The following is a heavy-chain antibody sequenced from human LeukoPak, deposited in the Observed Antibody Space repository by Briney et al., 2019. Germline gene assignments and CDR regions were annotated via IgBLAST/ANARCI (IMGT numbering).Heavy chain of an antibody. J-gene: IGHJ4*02. Sequence: ASVKVSCKASGYTFTKYYMHWVRQAPGQGLEWMGITNPSGGSTSYAQKFQGRVTMTRDTSTSRVYMEVSSLRSEDTAVYYCARSDRGAPGSLDYWGQGTLVSVSS. V-gene: IGHV1-46*01. CDR3: ARSDRGAPGSLDY. D-gene: IGHD3-22*01. CDR2: TNPSGGST. CDR1: GYTFTKYY.